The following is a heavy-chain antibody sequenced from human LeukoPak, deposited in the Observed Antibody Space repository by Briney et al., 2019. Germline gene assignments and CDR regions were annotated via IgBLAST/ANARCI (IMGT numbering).Heavy chain of an antibody. J-gene: IGHJ3*02. CDR2: ISSSSSYI. Sequence: GGSLRLSCAASGFTFSSYSMNWVRQAPGKGLGWVSSISSSSSYIYYADSVKGRFPISRDNAKNSLYLQMNSLRAEDTAVYYCARDRRGTLDAFDIWGQGTMVTVSS. V-gene: IGHV3-21*01. CDR1: GFTFSSYS. CDR3: ARDRRGTLDAFDI. D-gene: IGHD3-10*01.